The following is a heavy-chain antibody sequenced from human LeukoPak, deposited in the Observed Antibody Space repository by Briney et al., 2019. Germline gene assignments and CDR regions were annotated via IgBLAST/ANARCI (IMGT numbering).Heavy chain of an antibody. D-gene: IGHD6-13*01. J-gene: IGHJ2*01. V-gene: IGHV4-39*07. CDR2: IDHSGST. Sequence: PSETLSLTCTVSGGSISSSCYYWGWIRQPPGKGLEWIGEIDHSGSTNYNPSLKSRVTISVDTSKNQFSLKLSSVTAADTAVYYCAREGSSWYWGTATRGWYFDLWGRGTLVTVSS. CDR3: AREGSSWYWGTATRGWYFDL. CDR1: GGSISSSCYY.